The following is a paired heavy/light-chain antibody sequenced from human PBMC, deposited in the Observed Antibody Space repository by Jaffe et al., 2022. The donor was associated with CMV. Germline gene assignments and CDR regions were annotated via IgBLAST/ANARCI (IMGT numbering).Light chain of an antibody. CDR2: DVI. CDR3: CTTAGTYSYI. CDR1: SSDVGDYNY. V-gene: IGLV2-11*01. Sequence: QSALTQPRSVSGSPGQSVTVSCTGASSDVGDYNYVSWYQQHPGKVPKLIIYDVIKRPSGVPDRFSGSKSGNTASLTISGLQADDEGDYYCCTTAGTYSYIFGPGTRVTVL. J-gene: IGLJ1*01.
Heavy chain of an antibody. CDR1: GFSFDSYG. J-gene: IGHJ5*02. D-gene: IGHD3-16*01. CDR2: IWFDGSNK. Sequence: QVHLVESGGGVVQPGRSLRVSCAASGFSFDSYGMHWVRQAPGKGLEWVAFIWFDGSNKYYGDSVKGRFTISRDNSKNTVYLDMNSLSVEDTATYYCARDWVSSAFDPWGQGTLVTVSS. CDR3: ARDWVSSAFDP. V-gene: IGHV3-33*01.